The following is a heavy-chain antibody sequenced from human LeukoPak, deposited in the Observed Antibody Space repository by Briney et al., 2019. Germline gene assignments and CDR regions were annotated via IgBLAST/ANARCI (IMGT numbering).Heavy chain of an antibody. V-gene: IGHV4-34*01. CDR1: GGSFSGYY. D-gene: IGHD2-2*01. J-gene: IGHJ6*03. CDR2: INHSGST. CDR3: ARGVGYCSSTSCSTHYYYYYYMDV. Sequence: SETLSLTCAVYGGSFSGYYWSWIRQPPGKGLEWIGEINHSGSTNYNPSLKSRVTISVDTSKNQFSLKLNSVTAADTAVYYCARGVGYCSSTSCSTHYYYYYYMDVWGKGTTVTVSS.